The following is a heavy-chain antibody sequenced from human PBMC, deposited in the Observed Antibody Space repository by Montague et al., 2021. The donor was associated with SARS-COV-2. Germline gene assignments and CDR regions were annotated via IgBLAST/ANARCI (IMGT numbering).Heavy chain of an antibody. CDR1: GGSFSGYY. D-gene: IGHD3-3*01. Sequence: SETLSLTCAVYGGSFSGYYWNWIRQTPAKGLEWIGEINHSGSTNYNPSLKSRLTISVDTSKKQFSLKLNSMTAADTAVYYCARGADYDFWSGFLRYKWFDPWGLGTPVTVSS. V-gene: IGHV4-34*01. J-gene: IGHJ5*02. CDR2: INHSGST. CDR3: ARGADYDFWSGFLRYKWFDP.